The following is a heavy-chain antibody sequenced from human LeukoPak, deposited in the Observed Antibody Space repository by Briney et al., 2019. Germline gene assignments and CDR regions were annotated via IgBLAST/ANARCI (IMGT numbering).Heavy chain of an antibody. CDR3: ASANGATIFGVVIAVGGYFDY. D-gene: IGHD3-3*01. CDR2: IYYSGST. V-gene: IGHV4-39*01. Sequence: SETLSLTCTVSGGSNSSSSYYWGWIRQPPGKGLEWIGSIYYSGSTYYNPSLKSRVTISVDTSKNQFSLKLSSVTAADTAVYYCASANGATIFGVVIAVGGYFDYWGQGTLVTVSS. CDR1: GGSNSSSSYY. J-gene: IGHJ4*02.